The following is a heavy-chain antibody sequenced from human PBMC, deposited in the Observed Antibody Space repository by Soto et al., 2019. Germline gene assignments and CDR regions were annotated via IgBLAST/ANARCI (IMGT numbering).Heavy chain of an antibody. D-gene: IGHD3-3*01. CDR2: IWYDGSNK. CDR3: ARGSNDFWSGYYPFFDY. Sequence: GGSLRLSCAASGFTFSSYGMHWVRQAPGKGLEWVAVIWYDGSNKYYADSVKGRFTISRDNSKNTLYLQMNSLRAEDTAVYYCARGSNDFWSGYYPFFDYWGQGTLVTVSS. CDR1: GFTFSSYG. J-gene: IGHJ4*02. V-gene: IGHV3-33*01.